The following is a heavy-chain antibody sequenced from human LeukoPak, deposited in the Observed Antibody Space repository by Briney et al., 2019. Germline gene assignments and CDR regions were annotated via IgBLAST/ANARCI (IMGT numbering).Heavy chain of an antibody. CDR2: IFHTGST. CDR1: GGSISSGGYS. J-gene: IGHJ4*02. D-gene: IGHD5-24*01. Sequence: SQTLSLTCVVSGGSISSGGYSWSWIRQPPGKGLEWIGYIFHTGSTFYNPSLKSRITISGDRSKNQFSLKLSSVTAADTAVYYCARDRVDGYNYYFDYWGQGTLVTVSS. V-gene: IGHV4-30-2*01. CDR3: ARDRVDGYNYYFDY.